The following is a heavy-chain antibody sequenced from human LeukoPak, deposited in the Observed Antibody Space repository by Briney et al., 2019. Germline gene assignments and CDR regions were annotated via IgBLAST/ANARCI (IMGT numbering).Heavy chain of an antibody. Sequence: GESLRLSCSASGFTFSSYAMHWVRQAPGKGLQYVSGISTNGGRTYYADSVKGRFTIFRDNSKNTLYLQMSSLRVEDTAVYYCPLPTLGYWGQGTLVTVSS. V-gene: IGHV3-64D*08. D-gene: IGHD2-15*01. CDR2: ISTNGGRT. CDR1: GFTFSSYA. CDR3: PLPTLGY. J-gene: IGHJ4*02.